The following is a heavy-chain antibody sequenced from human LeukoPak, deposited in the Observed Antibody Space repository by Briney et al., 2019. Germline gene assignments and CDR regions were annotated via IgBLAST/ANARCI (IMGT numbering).Heavy chain of an antibody. D-gene: IGHD3-16*01. J-gene: IGHJ4*02. V-gene: IGHV3-11*06. CDR2: ISSSSSYT. CDR3: ARSAQGGVTYFDY. Sequence: GGSLRLSCAASGFTFSDYYTSWIRQAPGKGLEWVSYISSSSSYTNYADSVKGRFTISRDNAKNSLYLQMNSLRAEDTAVYYCARSAQGGVTYFDYWGQGTLVTVSS. CDR1: GFTFSDYY.